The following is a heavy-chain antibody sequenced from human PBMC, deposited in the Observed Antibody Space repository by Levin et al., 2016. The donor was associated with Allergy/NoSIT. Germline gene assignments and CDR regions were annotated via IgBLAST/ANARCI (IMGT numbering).Heavy chain of an antibody. J-gene: IGHJ5*02. V-gene: IGHV4-31*03. CDR2: IYYSGST. CDR1: GGSISSGGYY. Sequence: SETLSLTCTVSGGSISSGGYYWSWIRQHPGKGLEWIGYIYYSGSTYYNPSLKSRVTISVDTSKNQFSLKLSSVTAADTAVYYCARAIEGPALEIGVTNDWFDPWGQGTLVTVSS. CDR3: ARAIEGPALEIGVTNDWFDP. D-gene: IGHD4-17*01.